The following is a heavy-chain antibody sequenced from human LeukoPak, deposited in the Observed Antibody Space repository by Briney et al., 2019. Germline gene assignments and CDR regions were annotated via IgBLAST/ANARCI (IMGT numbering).Heavy chain of an antibody. D-gene: IGHD3-10*01. CDR1: GFTFSSYW. CDR3: ALSMVRGAISFYYYGVDV. CDR2: IKQDGSEK. J-gene: IGHJ6*02. Sequence: GGSLRLSCAASGFTFSSYWMSWVRQAPGTGLEGGANIKQDGSEKYYVDSVKGRFTVSRDNAKNSLYLQMNSLRAEDTAVYYCALSMVRGAISFYYYGVDVWGQGTAVTVSS. V-gene: IGHV3-7*01.